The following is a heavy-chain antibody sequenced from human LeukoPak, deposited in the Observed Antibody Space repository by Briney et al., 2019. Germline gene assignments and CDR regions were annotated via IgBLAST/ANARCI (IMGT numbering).Heavy chain of an antibody. V-gene: IGHV3-43*02. Sequence: PGRSLRLSCAASGFTFDDYAMHWVRHVPGKGLEWVSHISGDGGSTYYADSVKGRFTISRGNSKNSLYLQMNSLRTEDTALYYCAKVGARSIYFYSHYMDVWGKGTTVTVSS. D-gene: IGHD1-26*01. J-gene: IGHJ6*03. CDR3: AKVGARSIYFYSHYMDV. CDR1: GFTFDDYA. CDR2: ISGDGGST.